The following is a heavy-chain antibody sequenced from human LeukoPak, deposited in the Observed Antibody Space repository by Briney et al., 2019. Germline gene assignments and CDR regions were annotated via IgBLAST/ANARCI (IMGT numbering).Heavy chain of an antibody. J-gene: IGHJ4*02. V-gene: IGHV4-34*01. CDR1: GGSFSGYY. D-gene: IGHD2-15*01. CDR2: IYYSGST. CDR3: SRGYCSGDSCYHSYPWFDY. Sequence: SETLSLTCAVYGGSFSGYYWSWIRQPPGKGLEWIGSIYYSGSTYYNPSLKSRVTISVDTSKNQFSLKLSSVTAADTAVYYCSRGYCSGDSCYHSYPWFDYWGQGTLVTVSS.